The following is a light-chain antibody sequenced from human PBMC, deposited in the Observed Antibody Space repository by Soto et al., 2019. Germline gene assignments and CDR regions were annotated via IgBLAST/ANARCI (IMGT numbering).Light chain of an antibody. V-gene: IGLV1-44*01. CDR3: AAWDDSLGGVV. J-gene: IGLJ2*01. Sequence: QSVLTQPPSASGTPGQRVTISCSGSSSNIGSNTVNWYQQLPGTAPKLLINSNNQRPSGVPDRFSGSKSGTSASLAISGLQCEDEADYYCAAWDDSLGGVVFGGGTKLTVL. CDR1: SSNIGSNT. CDR2: SNN.